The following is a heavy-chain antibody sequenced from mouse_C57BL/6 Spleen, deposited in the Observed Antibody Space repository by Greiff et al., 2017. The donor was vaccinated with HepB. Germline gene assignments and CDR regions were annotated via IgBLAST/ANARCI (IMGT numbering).Heavy chain of an antibody. CDR3: ARHEDRGSNYVGAMDY. D-gene: IGHD2-5*01. CDR2: FYPGSGSI. CDR1: GYTFTEYT. J-gene: IGHJ4*01. Sequence: VQLQQSGAELVKPGASVKLSCKASGYTFTEYTIHWVKQRSGQGLEWIGWFYPGSGSIKYNEKFKDKATLTADKSSSTVYMELSRVTSEDSAVYFCARHEDRGSNYVGAMDYWGQGTSVTVSS. V-gene: IGHV1-62-2*01.